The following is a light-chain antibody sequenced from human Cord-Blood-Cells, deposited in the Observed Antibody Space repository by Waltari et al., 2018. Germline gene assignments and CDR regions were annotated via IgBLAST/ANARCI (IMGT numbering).Light chain of an antibody. CDR2: EVS. J-gene: IGLJ2*01. Sequence: QSALTHPASVSGSPGQSITISCTRTSSDVGSYNLVPGYQQHPGKATKLMIYEVSKRPSGVSNRFSGSKSGNTASLTISGHQSEDEADYYCCSYAGSVVFGGGTKLTVL. V-gene: IGLV2-23*02. CDR3: CSYAGSVV. CDR1: SSDVGSYNL.